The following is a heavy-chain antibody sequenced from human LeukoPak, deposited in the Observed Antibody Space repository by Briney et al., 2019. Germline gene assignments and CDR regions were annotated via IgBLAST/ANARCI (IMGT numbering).Heavy chain of an antibody. CDR1: GYTVTSYG. D-gene: IGHD1-26*01. J-gene: IGHJ4*02. CDR3: ARGPLREWELLGAY. CDR2: SSAYNGKT. Sequence: ASVNVSCKASGYTVTSYGISWVRQAPGQGLEWMGWSSAYNGKTNYAQKPQGRVTMTTGTSTNTVYLEVRSLNSGDTAVYYCARGPLREWELLGAYWGQGTLVTVSS. V-gene: IGHV1-18*01.